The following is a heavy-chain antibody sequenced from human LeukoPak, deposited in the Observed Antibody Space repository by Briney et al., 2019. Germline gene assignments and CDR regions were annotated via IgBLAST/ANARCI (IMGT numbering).Heavy chain of an antibody. J-gene: IGHJ4*02. CDR1: GVSFSGYY. V-gene: IGHV4-34*01. D-gene: IGHD6-13*01. CDR2: INHSGST. Sequence: SETLSLTCAVYGVSFSGYYWSWIRQPPGKGLEWIGEINHSGSTNYNPSLKSRVTISVDTSKNQFSLKLSSVTAADTAVYYCARAHSSSWYAGWSDYWGQGTLVTVSS. CDR3: ARAHSSSWYAGWSDY.